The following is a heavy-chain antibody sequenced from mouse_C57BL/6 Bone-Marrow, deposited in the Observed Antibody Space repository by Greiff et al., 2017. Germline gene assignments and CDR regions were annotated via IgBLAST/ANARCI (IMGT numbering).Heavy chain of an antibody. Sequence: EVQLVESGPGLVKPSQSLSLTCSVTGYSITSGYYWNWIRQFPGNKLEWMGYISYDGSNNYNPSLKNRISITRDTSKNQFFLKLNSVTTEDTATYYCARMGRDWFDYWGQGTTLTVSS. J-gene: IGHJ2*01. V-gene: IGHV3-6*01. CDR3: ARMGRDWFDY. CDR2: ISYDGSN. D-gene: IGHD4-1*01. CDR1: GYSITSGYY.